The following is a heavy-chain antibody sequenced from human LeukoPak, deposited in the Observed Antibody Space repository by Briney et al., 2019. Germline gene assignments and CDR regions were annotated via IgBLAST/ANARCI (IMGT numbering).Heavy chain of an antibody. CDR1: GYTFTSYG. CDR2: MNPNSGNT. CDR3: ARAMYDFWSGYYTRFDP. Sequence: ASVKVSCKASGYTFTSYGINWVRQATGQGLEWMGWMNPNSGNTGYAQKFQGRVTMTRNTSISTAYMELSSLRSEDTAVYYCARAMYDFWSGYYTRFDPWGQGTLVTVSS. D-gene: IGHD3-3*01. V-gene: IGHV1-8*01. J-gene: IGHJ5*02.